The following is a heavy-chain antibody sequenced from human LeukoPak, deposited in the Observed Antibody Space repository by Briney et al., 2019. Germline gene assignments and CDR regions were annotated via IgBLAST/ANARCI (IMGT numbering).Heavy chain of an antibody. CDR1: GFTFSSYW. V-gene: IGHV3-74*01. J-gene: IGHJ4*02. D-gene: IGHD3-10*01. CDR2: INSDGSST. Sequence: GGSLRLSCAASGFTFSSYWMHWVRQAPGKGLVWVSRINSDGSSTSYADSVKGGFTISRDNSKNTLYLQMNSLRVEDTAVYYCAKENYASGRDFDYWGQGTLVTVSS. CDR3: AKENYASGRDFDY.